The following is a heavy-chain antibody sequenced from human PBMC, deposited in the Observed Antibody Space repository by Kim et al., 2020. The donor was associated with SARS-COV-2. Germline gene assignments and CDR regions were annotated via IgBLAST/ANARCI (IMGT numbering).Heavy chain of an antibody. Sequence: GGSLRLSCAASGFTFSSYGMHWVRQAPGKGLEWVAVISYDGSNKYYADSVKGRFTISRDNSKNTLYLQMNSLRAEDTAVYYCAKDLPWGATISYSGFDYWGQGTLVTVSS. D-gene: IGHD5-12*01. CDR2: ISYDGSNK. V-gene: IGHV3-30*18. CDR3: AKDLPWGATISYSGFDY. J-gene: IGHJ4*02. CDR1: GFTFSSYG.